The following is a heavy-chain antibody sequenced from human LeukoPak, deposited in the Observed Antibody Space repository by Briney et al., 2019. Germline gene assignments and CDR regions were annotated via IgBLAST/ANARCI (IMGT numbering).Heavy chain of an antibody. Sequence: GGSLRLSCAASGFTFSSYWMSWVRQAPGKGLEWVANIKQDGSEKYYVDSVKGRFTISRDNAKNSLYLQMNSLRAEDTAVYYCARDLSSSWYVSYYGMDLWGQGTLVTVSS. CDR1: GFTFSSYW. J-gene: IGHJ6*02. CDR2: IKQDGSEK. V-gene: IGHV3-7*01. D-gene: IGHD6-13*01. CDR3: ARDLSSSWYVSYYGMDL.